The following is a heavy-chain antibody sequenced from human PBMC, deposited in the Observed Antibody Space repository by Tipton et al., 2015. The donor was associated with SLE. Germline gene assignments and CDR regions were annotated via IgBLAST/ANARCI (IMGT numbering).Heavy chain of an antibody. J-gene: IGHJ4*02. D-gene: IGHD6-6*01. CDR3: ARHSVVDSSSPDY. CDR1: GYSISSGYY. Sequence: GLVKPSETLSLTCAVSGYSISSGYYWGWIRQPPGKGLEWIGEINHSGSTNYNPSLKSRVTISVDTSKNQFSLKLSSVTAADTAVYYCARHSVVDSSSPDYWGQGTLVTVSS. CDR2: INHSGST. V-gene: IGHV4-38-2*01.